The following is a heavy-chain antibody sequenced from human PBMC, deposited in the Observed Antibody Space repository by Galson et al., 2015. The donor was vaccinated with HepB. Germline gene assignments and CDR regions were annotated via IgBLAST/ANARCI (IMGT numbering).Heavy chain of an antibody. CDR1: GGTFSSYA. CDR2: IIPIFGTA. CDR3: ARDVRRPIPDYYDSSPLGHFDY. D-gene: IGHD3-22*01. V-gene: IGHV1-69*13. J-gene: IGHJ4*02. Sequence: SVKVSCKASGGTFSSYAISWVRQAPGQGLEWMGGIIPIFGTANYAQKFQGRVTITADESTSTAYMELSSLRSEDTAVYYCARDVRRPIPDYYDSSPLGHFDYWGQGTLVTVSS.